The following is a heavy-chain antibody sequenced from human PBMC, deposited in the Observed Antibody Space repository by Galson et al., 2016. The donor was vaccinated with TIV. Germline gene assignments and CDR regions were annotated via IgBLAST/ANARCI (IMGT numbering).Heavy chain of an antibody. D-gene: IGHD2-21*02. J-gene: IGHJ2*01. CDR1: GYNFPIYW. CDR2: IYPDDSDT. CDR3: ARVSRRDVTDWYVDL. Sequence: QSGAEVKKPGESLKISCKGSGYNFPIYWIGWVRQMPGKGLEWVGVIYPDDSDTRYSPTFQGQVIISADKSTTTAYLQWSSLKASDTAMYYCARVSRRDVTDWYVDLWGRGTLVTVSS. V-gene: IGHV5-51*03.